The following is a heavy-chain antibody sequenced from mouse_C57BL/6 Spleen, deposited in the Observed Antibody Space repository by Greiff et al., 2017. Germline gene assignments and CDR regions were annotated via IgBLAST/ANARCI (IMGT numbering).Heavy chain of an antibody. D-gene: IGHD1-1*01. J-gene: IGHJ4*01. CDR3: ARFYYGSSYAMDY. CDR2: INPSSGYT. V-gene: IGHV1-4*01. CDR1: GYTFTSYT. Sequence: SGAELARPGASVKMSCKASGYTFTSYTMHWVKQRPGQGLEWIGYINPSSGYTKYNQKFKDKATLTADKSSSTAYMQLSSLTSEDSAVYYCARFYYGSSYAMDYWGQGTSVTVSS.